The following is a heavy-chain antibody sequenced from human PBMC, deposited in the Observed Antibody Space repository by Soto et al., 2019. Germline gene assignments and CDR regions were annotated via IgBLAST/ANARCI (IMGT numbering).Heavy chain of an antibody. CDR1: GGTFSSYA. D-gene: IGHD6-19*01. V-gene: IGHV1-69*12. Sequence: QVQLVQSGAEVKKPGSSVKVSCKASGGTFSSYAISWVRQAPGQGLEWMGGIIPIFGTANYAQKFQGRVRIAADESTITAYVELSSLRSEDTAVYYCVWGWVAGNRLFDYWGQGTLVTVSS. CDR3: VWGWVAGNRLFDY. J-gene: IGHJ4*02. CDR2: IIPIFGTA.